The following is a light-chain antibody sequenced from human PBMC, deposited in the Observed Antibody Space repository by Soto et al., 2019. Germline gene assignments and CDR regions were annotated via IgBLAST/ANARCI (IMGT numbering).Light chain of an antibody. Sequence: QSALTQPRSVSGSPGQSVTISCIGTSSDVGGYNYVSWYQQHSGKPPKVMIFDVTKRPSGVPDRFSGSKSGNTASLTISGPQAEDEADYYCCSYAGNSWVFGIGTKLTVL. J-gene: IGLJ1*01. CDR2: DVT. CDR3: CSYAGNSWV. CDR1: SSDVGGYNY. V-gene: IGLV2-11*01.